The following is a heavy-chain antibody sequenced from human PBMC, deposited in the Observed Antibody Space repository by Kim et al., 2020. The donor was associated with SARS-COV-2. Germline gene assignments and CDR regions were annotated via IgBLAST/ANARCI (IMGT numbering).Heavy chain of an antibody. D-gene: IGHD4-17*01. J-gene: IGHJ4*02. CDR1: GYSFTSYW. V-gene: IGHV5-10-1*01. CDR2: IDPSDSYT. CDR3: AIYGDQNEYYFDY. Sequence: GESLKISCKGSGYSFTSYWISWVRQMPGKGLEWMGRIDPSDSYTNYSPSFQGHVTISADKSISTAYLQWSSLKASDTAMYYCAIYGDQNEYYFDYWGQGTLVTVSS.